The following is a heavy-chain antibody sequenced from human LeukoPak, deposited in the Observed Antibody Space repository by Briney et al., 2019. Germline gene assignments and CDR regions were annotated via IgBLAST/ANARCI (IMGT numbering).Heavy chain of an antibody. CDR3: ARKGGYCSSTSCSPFDY. D-gene: IGHD2-2*01. CDR2: IYHSGST. V-gene: IGHV4-30-2*01. J-gene: IGHJ4*02. Sequence: SQTLSLTCTVSGGSISSGDYYWSWIRQPPGKGLEWIGYIYHSGSTYYNPSPKSRVTISVDRSKNQVSLKLSSVTAADTAVYYCARKGGYCSSTSCSPFDYWGQGTLVTVSS. CDR1: GGSISSGDYY.